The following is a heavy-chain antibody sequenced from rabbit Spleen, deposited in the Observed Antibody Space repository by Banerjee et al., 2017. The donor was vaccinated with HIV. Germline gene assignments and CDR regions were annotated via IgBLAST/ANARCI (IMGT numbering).Heavy chain of an antibody. J-gene: IGHJ4*01. V-gene: IGHV1S45*01. CDR3: ARRVSNTVTYFNL. Sequence: QEQLEESGGDLVKPEGSLTLTCTASGFSFSSSYYMCWVRQAPGKGLEWIACIYTGDGNTYYASWAKGRFTISKTSSTTVTLQMTSLTAADTATYFCARRVSNTVTYFNLWGQGTLVTVS. CDR1: GFSFSSSYY. CDR2: IYTGDGNT. D-gene: IGHD1-1*01.